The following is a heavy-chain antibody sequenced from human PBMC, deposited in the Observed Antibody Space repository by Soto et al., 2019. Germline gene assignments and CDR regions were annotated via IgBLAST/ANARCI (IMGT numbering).Heavy chain of an antibody. J-gene: IGHJ6*02. Sequence: EVQLLESGGGLVQPGGSLRLSCEASGFTFSSYAMSWVRQAPGKGLEWVSAISGSGGSTYYADSVKGRFTISRDNSKNPLYQQMNSPRAEDTAVYYGASPQVDTAMVYYYGMDVWGQGTTVTVSS. CDR2: ISGSGGST. V-gene: IGHV3-23*01. CDR3: ASPQVDTAMVYYYGMDV. D-gene: IGHD5-18*01. CDR1: GFTFSSYA.